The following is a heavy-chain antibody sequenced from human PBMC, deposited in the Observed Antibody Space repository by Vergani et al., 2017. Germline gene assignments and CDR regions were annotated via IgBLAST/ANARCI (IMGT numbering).Heavy chain of an antibody. CDR2: IYTSGST. Sequence: QLQLQESGPGLVKPSETLSLTCTVSGGSISSGSYYWSWIRQPAGKGLEWIGRIYTSGSTNYNPSLKSRVTISVDTSKNQFSLKLSSVTAADTAVYYCARGRITMIVDDAFDIWGQGTMVTVSS. D-gene: IGHD3-22*01. CDR1: GGSISSGSYY. CDR3: ARGRITMIVDDAFDI. J-gene: IGHJ3*02. V-gene: IGHV4-61*02.